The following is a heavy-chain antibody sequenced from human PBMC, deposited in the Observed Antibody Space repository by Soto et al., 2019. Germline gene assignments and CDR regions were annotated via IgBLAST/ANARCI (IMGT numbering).Heavy chain of an antibody. CDR1: GGSISGYY. CDR3: ARQQLLPFYYALDV. J-gene: IGHJ6*02. Sequence: SETLSLTCTVSGGSISGYYWSWIRQSPGKGLEYIGYIYYRGSTNYNPSLKSRVTMSVDTSRNQFSLKVNSVTAADTAVYYCARQQLLPFYYALDVWGQGTTVTVSS. V-gene: IGHV4-59*01. CDR2: IYYRGST. D-gene: IGHD6-13*01.